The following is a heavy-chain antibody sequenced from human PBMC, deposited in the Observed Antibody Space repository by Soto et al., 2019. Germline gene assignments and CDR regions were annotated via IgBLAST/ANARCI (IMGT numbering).Heavy chain of an antibody. CDR3: AAVLGDYYYYYMAV. Sequence: SETLSLTCAVYGGSFSGYYWSWIRQPPGKGLEWIGEINHSGSTNYNPSLKSRVTISVDTSKNQFSLKLSSVAAADTAVYYCAAVLGDYYYYYMAVWGKGTTVIVSS. CDR2: INHSGST. J-gene: IGHJ6*03. CDR1: GGSFSGYY. V-gene: IGHV4-34*01.